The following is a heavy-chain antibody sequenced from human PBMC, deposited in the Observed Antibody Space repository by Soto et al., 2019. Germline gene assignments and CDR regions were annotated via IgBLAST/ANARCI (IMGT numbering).Heavy chain of an antibody. Sequence: ESLKISCKGSGYTFAGYWIAWVRQMPGKGLELMGIIYPSDSDTRYRPSFQGQVTISADKSISSAYLQWSSLRASDTAMYYCAKGGVSTRTFDYWGQGTKVT. CDR1: GYTFAGYW. CDR2: IYPSDSDT. V-gene: IGHV5-51*01. CDR3: AKGGVSTRTFDY. J-gene: IGHJ4*02. D-gene: IGHD1-1*01.